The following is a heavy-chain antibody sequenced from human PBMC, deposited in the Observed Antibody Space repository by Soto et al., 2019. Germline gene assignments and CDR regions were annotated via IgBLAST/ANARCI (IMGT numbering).Heavy chain of an antibody. CDR2: INHSGST. J-gene: IGHJ3*02. D-gene: IGHD2-15*01. CDR3: ARGAEEGGFSLFAFDI. Sequence: SETLSLTCAVYGGSFSGYYWSWIRQPPGKGLEWIGEINHSGSTNYNPSLKSRVTISVDTSKNQFSLKLSSVTAADTAVYYCARGAEEGGFSLFAFDIWGQGTMVTVSS. V-gene: IGHV4-34*01. CDR1: GGSFSGYY.